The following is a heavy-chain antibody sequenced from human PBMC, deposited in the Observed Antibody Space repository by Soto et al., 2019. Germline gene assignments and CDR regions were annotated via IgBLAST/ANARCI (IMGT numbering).Heavy chain of an antibody. J-gene: IGHJ6*02. D-gene: IGHD4-4*01. CDR3: ATVGSNYYYYYGMDV. V-gene: IGHV1-24*01. CDR2: FDPEDGET. Sequence: ASVKVSCKVSGYTLTELSMHWVRQAPGKGFEWMGGFDPEDGETIYAQKFQGRVTMTEDTSTDTAYMELSSLRSEDTAVYYCATVGSNYYYYYGMDVWGQGTTVTVSS. CDR1: GYTLTELS.